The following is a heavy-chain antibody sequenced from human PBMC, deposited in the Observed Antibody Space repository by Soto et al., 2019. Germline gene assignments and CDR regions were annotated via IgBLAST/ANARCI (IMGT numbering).Heavy chain of an antibody. CDR3: ARRRTDIYMVDYYGMDV. CDR2: IYYDGST. CDR1: GGSLSSRSYY. V-gene: IGHV4-39*01. Sequence: SETLSLTCTVSGGSLSSRSYYWVWIRQYQGKGLEWIGSIYYDGSTYYKPSLKSRVTISVDTSKNQFSLKVSSVTAADTAVYYCARRRTDIYMVDYYGMDVWGQVTTVTVSS. D-gene: IGHD3-10*01. J-gene: IGHJ6*02.